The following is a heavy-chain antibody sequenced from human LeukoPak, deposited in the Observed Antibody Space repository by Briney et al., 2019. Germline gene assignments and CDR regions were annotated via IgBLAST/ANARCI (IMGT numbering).Heavy chain of an antibody. CDR2: ISGSGGST. D-gene: IGHD4-17*01. CDR1: GFTFSSCA. Sequence: GGSLRLSCAASGFTFSSCAMSWVRQAPGKRLEWVSAISGSGGSTYYADSVKGRFTISRDNSKNTLYLQMNSLRAEDTAVYYYAKPLAYGDYVNYFDYWGQGTLVTVSS. V-gene: IGHV3-23*01. J-gene: IGHJ4*02. CDR3: AKPLAYGDYVNYFDY.